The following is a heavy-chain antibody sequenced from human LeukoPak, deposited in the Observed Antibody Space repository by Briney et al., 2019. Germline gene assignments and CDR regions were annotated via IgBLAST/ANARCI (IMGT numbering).Heavy chain of an antibody. J-gene: IGHJ5*02. CDR2: ISAYNGNT. CDR1: GYTFTSYG. CDR3: ARGTYSSSLGWFDP. D-gene: IGHD6-6*01. V-gene: IGHV1-18*01. Sequence: ASVKVSCKASGYTFTSYGISWVRQASGQGLEWMGWISAYNGNTNYAQKLQGRVTITRDTSASTAYMELSSLRSEDTAVYYCARGTYSSSLGWFDPWGQGTLVTVSS.